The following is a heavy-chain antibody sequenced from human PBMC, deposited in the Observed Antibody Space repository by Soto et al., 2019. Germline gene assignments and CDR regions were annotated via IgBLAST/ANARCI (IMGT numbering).Heavy chain of an antibody. J-gene: IGHJ4*02. Sequence: QVQPVESGGGVVQPGRSLRLSCAASGFTFSSYGMHWVRQAPGKGLEWVAVIWYDGSNKYYADSVKGRFTISRDNSKNTLYLQMNSLRAEDTAVYYCASDYFSKVSQITMVRGVIGYWGQGTLVTVSS. CDR1: GFTFSSYG. D-gene: IGHD3-10*01. V-gene: IGHV3-33*01. CDR3: ASDYFSKVSQITMVRGVIGY. CDR2: IWYDGSNK.